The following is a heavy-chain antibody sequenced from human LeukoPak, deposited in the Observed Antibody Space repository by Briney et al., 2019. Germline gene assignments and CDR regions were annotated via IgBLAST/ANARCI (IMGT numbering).Heavy chain of an antibody. CDR3: ARGSGSYLDY. V-gene: IGHV4-59*01. Sequence: PSESLSLTCTVSGDSISGYYWNWIRQPPGKGLEWIGYIYYSGSTNYNPSLKSRVTMSGDTSKNQISLKMTYVTAADTAVYYCARGSGSYLDYWGQGTLVTVSS. J-gene: IGHJ4*02. CDR1: GDSISGYY. CDR2: IYYSGST. D-gene: IGHD1-26*01.